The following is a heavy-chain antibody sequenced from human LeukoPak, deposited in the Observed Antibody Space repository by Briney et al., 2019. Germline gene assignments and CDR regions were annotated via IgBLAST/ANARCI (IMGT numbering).Heavy chain of an antibody. CDR3: ARGRRDTMVRGSSMDV. J-gene: IGHJ6*02. V-gene: IGHV4-34*01. CDR2: INHSGST. Sequence: GSLRLSCAASGLTLSKYAMTWVRQPPGKGLEWIGEINHSGSTNYNPSLKSRVTISVDTSKNQFSLKLSSVTAADTAVYYCARGRRDTMVRGSSMDVWGQGTTVTVSS. CDR1: GLTLSKYA. D-gene: IGHD3-10*01.